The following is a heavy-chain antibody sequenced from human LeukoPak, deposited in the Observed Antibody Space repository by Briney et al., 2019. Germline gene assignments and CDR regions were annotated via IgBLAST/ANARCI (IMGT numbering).Heavy chain of an antibody. CDR3: ARDARGWSGFDY. D-gene: IGHD3-3*01. CDR1: GGSISSYY. Sequence: PSETLSLTCSVSGGSISSYYWSWIRQPAGKGREWIGRICTTGNTDYNPSLKSRVTMSVDTSKNQFSLNLSSVTAADTAVYHCARDARGWSGFDYWGQGTLVTVSS. CDR2: ICTTGNT. V-gene: IGHV4-4*07. J-gene: IGHJ4*01.